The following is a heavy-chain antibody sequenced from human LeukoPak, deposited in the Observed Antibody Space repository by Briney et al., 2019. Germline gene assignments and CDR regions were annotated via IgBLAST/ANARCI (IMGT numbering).Heavy chain of an antibody. CDR1: GGSISSNNYY. D-gene: IGHD5/OR15-5a*01. V-gene: IGHV4-39*07. CDR2: IYTSGST. J-gene: IGHJ4*02. CDR3: AKGNPFYDY. Sequence: SETLSLTCTVSGGSISSNNYYWGWIRQPPGKGLEWIGNIYTSGSTYYSPSLKSRVIISLDTSENQFSLTLNSVTAADTAVYYCAKGNPFYDYWGQGTLVTVSS.